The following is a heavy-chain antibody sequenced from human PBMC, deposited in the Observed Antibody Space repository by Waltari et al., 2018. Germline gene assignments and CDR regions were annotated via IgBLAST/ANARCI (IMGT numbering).Heavy chain of an antibody. D-gene: IGHD1-26*01. CDR2: IFYSGSS. Sequence: QVQLQESGPGLVKPSETLSVTCNVSGASVNSGRYYWSWIRPPPGKPLEWIGYIFYSGSSNYNPSLKSRVTMSADTPKNQFSLRMTSVTAADTAVYYCAAGFSGGYLHWGQGILVSVSP. CDR1: GASVNSGRYY. J-gene: IGHJ4*02. CDR3: AAGFSGGYLH. V-gene: IGHV4-61*01.